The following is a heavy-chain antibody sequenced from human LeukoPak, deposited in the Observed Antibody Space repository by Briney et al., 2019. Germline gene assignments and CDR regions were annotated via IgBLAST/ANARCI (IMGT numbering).Heavy chain of an antibody. D-gene: IGHD6-19*01. CDR1: GFTFTTYS. V-gene: IGHV3-48*01. CDR3: AKESGIAVAGTFDY. CDR2: ISSSSSPI. Sequence: GGSLRLSCAASGFTFTTYSMNWVRQAPGKGLEWVSFISSSSSPIFYADSVEGRFTISRDNSKNTLYLQMNSLRAEDTAVYYCAKESGIAVAGTFDYWGQGTLVTVSS. J-gene: IGHJ4*02.